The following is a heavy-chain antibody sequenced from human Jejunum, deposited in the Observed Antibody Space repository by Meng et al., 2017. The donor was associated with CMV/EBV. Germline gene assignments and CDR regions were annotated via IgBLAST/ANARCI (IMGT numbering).Heavy chain of an antibody. Sequence: GFTFSSYEMNWVRQIPGKGLEWISYISASTSAIYYAASVKGRFTISRDNVKNSLYLLIESLRADDTAIYYCVRGGSSGTLKYFDYWGQGALVTVSS. V-gene: IGHV3-48*03. CDR2: ISASTSAI. CDR3: VRGGSSGTLKYFDY. D-gene: IGHD3-3*01. J-gene: IGHJ4*02. CDR1: GFTFSSYE.